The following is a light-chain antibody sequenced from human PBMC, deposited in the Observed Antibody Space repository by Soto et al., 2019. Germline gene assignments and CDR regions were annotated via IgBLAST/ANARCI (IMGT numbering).Light chain of an antibody. Sequence: EVVLTQSPATLSLSPGERATLSCRASQTIRSNFLTWYQQKPGQAPRLLIYTASTMAPGIPDRFSGSGSGTDFTITISRLEPEDFAEYYCQQDDSASGHTLGQGTQMQIK. CDR3: QQDDSASGHT. J-gene: IGKJ2*01. V-gene: IGKV3-20*01. CDR2: TAS. CDR1: QTIRSNF.